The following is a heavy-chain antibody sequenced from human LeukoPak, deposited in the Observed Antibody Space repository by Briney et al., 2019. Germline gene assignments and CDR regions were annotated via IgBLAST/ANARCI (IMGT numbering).Heavy chain of an antibody. J-gene: IGHJ4*02. CDR1: GDSVSSKSAS. CDR2: TYSRSKWFN. V-gene: IGHV6-1*01. Sequence: SQTLSLTCAISGDSVSSKSASWNWIRQSPSRGLEWLGRTYSRSKWFNDYAVSVKSRITINPDTSKNQFSLHLTSVTPDDTAVYYCARGTGSPDYWGQGTLVTVSS. CDR3: ARGTGSPDY. D-gene: IGHD1-26*01.